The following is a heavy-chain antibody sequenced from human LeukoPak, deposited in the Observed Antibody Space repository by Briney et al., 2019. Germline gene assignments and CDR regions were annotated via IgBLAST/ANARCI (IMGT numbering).Heavy chain of an antibody. CDR2: ISWNSGSI. CDR1: GFTFDDYA. Sequence: GRSLRLSCAASGFTFDDYAMHWVRQAPGEGLEWVSGISWNSGSIGYADSVKGRFTISRDNAKNSLYLQMNSLRAEDTALYYCAKGATYDSSGYNDYWGQGTLVTVSS. V-gene: IGHV3-9*01. J-gene: IGHJ4*02. CDR3: AKGATYDSSGYNDY. D-gene: IGHD3-22*01.